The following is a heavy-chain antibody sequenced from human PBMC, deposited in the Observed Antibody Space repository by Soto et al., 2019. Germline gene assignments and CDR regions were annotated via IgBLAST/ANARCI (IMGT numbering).Heavy chain of an antibody. CDR2: IYYSGST. D-gene: IGHD2-21*02. CDR3: AREGACGGDCGYYGMDV. J-gene: IGHJ6*02. V-gene: IGHV4-31*03. Sequence: PSETLSLTCTVSGGSISSGGYYWSWIRQHPGKGLEWIGYIYYSGSTYYNPSLKSRVTISVDTSKDQFSLKLSSVTAADTAVYYCAREGACGGDCGYYGMDVWGQGTTVTVSS. CDR1: GGSISSGGYY.